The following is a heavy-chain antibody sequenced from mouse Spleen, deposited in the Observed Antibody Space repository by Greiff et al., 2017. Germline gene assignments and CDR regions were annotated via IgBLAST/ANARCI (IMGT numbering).Heavy chain of an antibody. CDR3: ARSLLRDYYAMDY. CDR1: GFSLTSYG. V-gene: IGHV2-6*01. J-gene: IGHJ4*01. Sequence: QVQLKESGPGLVAPSQSLSITCTVSGFSLTSYGVDWVRQSPGKGLEWLGVIWGGGSTNYNSALKSRLSISKDNSKSQVFLKMNSLQTDDTAMYYCARSLLRDYYAMDYWGQGTSVTVSS. D-gene: IGHD1-2*01. CDR2: IWGGGST.